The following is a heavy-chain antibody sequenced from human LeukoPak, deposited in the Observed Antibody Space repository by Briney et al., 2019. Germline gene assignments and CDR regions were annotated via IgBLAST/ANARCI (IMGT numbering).Heavy chain of an antibody. CDR1: GYTFTGYY. CDR3: ARDGDCSSTSCYPWFDP. V-gene: IGHV1-2*02. J-gene: IGHJ5*02. Sequence: ASVKVSCKASGYTFTGYYMHWVRQAPGQGLEWMGWTNPNSGGTNYAQKFQGRVTMTRDTSISTAYMELSRLRSDDTAVYYCARDGDCSSTSCYPWFDPWGQGTLVTVSS. D-gene: IGHD2-2*01. CDR2: TNPNSGGT.